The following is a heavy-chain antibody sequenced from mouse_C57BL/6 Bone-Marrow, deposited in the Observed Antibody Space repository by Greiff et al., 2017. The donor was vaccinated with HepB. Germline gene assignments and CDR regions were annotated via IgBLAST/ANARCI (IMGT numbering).Heavy chain of an antibody. CDR2: IYPRSGNT. Sequence: ESGAELARPGASVKLSCKASGYTFTSYGISWVKQRTGQGLEWIGEIYPRSGNTYYNEKFKGKATLTADKSSSTAYMELRSLTSEDSAVYFCARYGYYVWFAYWGQGTLVTVSA. D-gene: IGHD2-3*01. V-gene: IGHV1-81*01. CDR3: ARYGYYVWFAY. J-gene: IGHJ3*01. CDR1: GYTFTSYG.